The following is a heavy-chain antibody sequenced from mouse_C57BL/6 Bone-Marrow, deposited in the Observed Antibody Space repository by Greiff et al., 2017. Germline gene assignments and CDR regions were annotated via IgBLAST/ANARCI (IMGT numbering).Heavy chain of an antibody. J-gene: IGHJ2*01. CDR2: FDPETGGT. D-gene: IGHD2-1*01. Sequence: VKLQQSGAELVRPGASVTLSCKASGYTFTDYEMHWVKQTPVHGLEWIGAFDPETGGTAYNQKFKGKAILTADKSSSTAYMELRSLTSEDSAVYYCTRDRAYGNYVGDYFDDWGKGTTLTVSS. CDR1: GYTFTDYE. CDR3: TRDRAYGNYVGDYFDD. V-gene: IGHV1-15*01.